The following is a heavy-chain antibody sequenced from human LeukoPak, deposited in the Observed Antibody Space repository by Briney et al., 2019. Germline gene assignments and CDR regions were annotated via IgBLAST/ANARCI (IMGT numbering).Heavy chain of an antibody. CDR1: GFTFSSYG. Sequence: GGSLRLSCAASGFTFSSYGMHWVRQAPGKGLEWVAFIRYDGSNKYYADSVKGRFTISRDNSKNTLYLQMNSLRAEDTAVYYCARLNYYDSSGSFDYWGQGTLVTVSS. V-gene: IGHV3-30*02. CDR2: IRYDGSNK. D-gene: IGHD3-22*01. CDR3: ARLNYYDSSGSFDY. J-gene: IGHJ4*02.